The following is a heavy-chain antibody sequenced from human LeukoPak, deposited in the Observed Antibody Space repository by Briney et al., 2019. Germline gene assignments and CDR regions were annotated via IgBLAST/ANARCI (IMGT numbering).Heavy chain of an antibody. CDR2: IKQDGSEK. J-gene: IGHJ3*02. CDR3: ARGTDVVIYRPEAFDI. Sequence: PGGSLRLSCAASGFTFSSYWMSWVRQAPGKGLEWVANIKQDGSEKYYVDSVKGRFTISRDNSKNTLYLQMNSLRAEDTAVYYCARGTDVVIYRPEAFDIWGQGTMVTVSS. D-gene: IGHD3-22*01. CDR1: GFTFSSYW. V-gene: IGHV3-7*03.